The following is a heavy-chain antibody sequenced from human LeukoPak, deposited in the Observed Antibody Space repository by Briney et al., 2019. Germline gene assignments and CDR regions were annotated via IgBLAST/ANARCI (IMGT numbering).Heavy chain of an antibody. J-gene: IGHJ5*02. CDR3: ASSLSRQDGYNLS. V-gene: IGHV1-69*13. CDR2: IIHIFGTA. CDR1: GGTFSSYA. Sequence: ASVKVSCKASGGTFSSYAISWVRQAPGQGLEWMGGIIHIFGTANYAQKFQGRVTITADESTSTAYMELSSLRSEDTAVYYCASSLSRQDGYNLSWGQGTLVTVSS. D-gene: IGHD5-24*01.